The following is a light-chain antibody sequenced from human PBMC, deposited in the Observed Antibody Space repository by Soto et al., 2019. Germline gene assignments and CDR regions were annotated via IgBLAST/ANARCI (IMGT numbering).Light chain of an antibody. CDR3: QSYHSSLSGWV. CDR1: SSNIGAGYD. V-gene: IGLV1-40*01. CDR2: GNS. Sequence: VVTQPPSVSGAPGQRVTISCTGSSSNIGAGYDVHWYQQLPGTAPKLLISGNSNRPSGVPDRFSGSKSGTSASLAITGLQAEDEADYYCQSYHSSLSGWVFGGGTKLTVL. J-gene: IGLJ3*02.